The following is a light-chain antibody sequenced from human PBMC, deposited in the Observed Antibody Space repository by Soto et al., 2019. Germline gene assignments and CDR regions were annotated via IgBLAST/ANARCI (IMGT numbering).Light chain of an antibody. Sequence: QSVLTQPASVSGSPGQSVTISCTGTSSDVGGYKFVSWYQQHPGNAPKVIIYEVSKRPSGVPDRFSGSKSGNTASLTVSGLQAEDEADYYCSSYAGSNNFVFGTGTKVTVL. J-gene: IGLJ1*01. V-gene: IGLV2-8*01. CDR1: SSDVGGYKF. CDR3: SSYAGSNNFV. CDR2: EVS.